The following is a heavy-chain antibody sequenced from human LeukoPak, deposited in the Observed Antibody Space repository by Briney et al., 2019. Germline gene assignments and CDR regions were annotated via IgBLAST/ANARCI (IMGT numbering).Heavy chain of an antibody. CDR2: ISASDGTT. V-gene: IGHV1-18*01. Sequence: GASVQDSCKASGYSFSIYGITWARQAPGQGLEYLGWISASDGTTNYAQKVQDRVTMTTDTSTSTAYLELRSLRSEDTAVYYCARCGAAVTTHFSHWGQGTLVTVSS. J-gene: IGHJ4*02. CDR3: ARCGAAVTTHFSH. CDR1: GYSFSIYG. D-gene: IGHD4-17*01.